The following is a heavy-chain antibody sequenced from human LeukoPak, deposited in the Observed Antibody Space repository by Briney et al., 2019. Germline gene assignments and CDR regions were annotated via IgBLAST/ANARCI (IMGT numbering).Heavy chain of an antibody. V-gene: IGHV3-33*01. D-gene: IGHD3-10*01. CDR3: ASTVPYGAFDI. J-gene: IGHJ3*02. CDR2: IWYDGSNK. Sequence: GGSLRLSCAASGFTFSSYGMHWVRQAPGKGLEWVAVIWYDGSNKYYADSVKGRFTISRDNSKNTLYLQMNSLRAEDTAVYYCASTVPYGAFDIWGQGTMVTVSS. CDR1: GFTFSSYG.